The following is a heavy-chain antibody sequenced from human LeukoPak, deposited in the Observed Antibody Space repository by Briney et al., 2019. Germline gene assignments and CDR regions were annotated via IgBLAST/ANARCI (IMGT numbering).Heavy chain of an antibody. Sequence: GGSLRLSCAASGFIFSSYAMTWVRQAPGKGLEWVSVIGGDGGGIQYADSVKGRFTISRGNSKNTLDLQMNSLTDEDTAVYYCAKYVVVVVGIPQRAFDIWGQGTMVTVSP. CDR1: GFIFSSYA. CDR2: IGGDGGGI. V-gene: IGHV3-23*01. J-gene: IGHJ3*02. CDR3: AKYVVVVVGIPQRAFDI. D-gene: IGHD2-15*01.